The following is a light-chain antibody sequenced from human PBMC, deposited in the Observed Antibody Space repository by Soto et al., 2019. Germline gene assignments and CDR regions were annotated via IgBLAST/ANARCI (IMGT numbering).Light chain of an antibody. J-gene: IGLJ1*01. CDR3: CSYAGSYRRI. Sequence: QSALTQPRSVSGSPGQSVTISCTGTSSDVGGYNYVSWYQQHPGKAPKLMIYDVSKRPSGVPDRFSGSKSGNTASLTISGLQAEDEAGYYCCSYAGSYRRIFGTGTKVTVL. V-gene: IGLV2-11*01. CDR2: DVS. CDR1: SSDVGGYNY.